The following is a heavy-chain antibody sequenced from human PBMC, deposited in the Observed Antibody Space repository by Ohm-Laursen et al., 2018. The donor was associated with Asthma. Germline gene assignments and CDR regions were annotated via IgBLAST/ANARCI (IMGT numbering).Heavy chain of an antibody. CDR1: GGSMTSGDYS. D-gene: IGHD4-11*01. J-gene: IGHJ4*02. CDR3: ARYEHSNYFNY. CDR2: IYKSGGS. Sequence: TLSLTCTVSGGSMTSGDYSWTWIRQPPGKGLEWIGYIYKSGGSYYNSSLKSRVIISIDTSKNQFALKLNAVTAADTAVYYCARYEHSNYFNYWGQGTLVTVSS. V-gene: IGHV4-30-2*01.